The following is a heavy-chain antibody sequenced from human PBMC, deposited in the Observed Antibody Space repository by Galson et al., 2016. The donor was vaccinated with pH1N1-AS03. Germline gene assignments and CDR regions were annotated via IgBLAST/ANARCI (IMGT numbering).Heavy chain of an antibody. J-gene: IGHJ6*02. CDR1: GYTFTGYY. CDR2: INPNSGGT. D-gene: IGHD1-26*01. V-gene: IGHV1-2*04. CDR3: ARDPRGPCSSATCATTHYFGMDA. Sequence: SVKVSCKASGYTFTGYYIKWVRQAPGQGLEWMGWINPNSGGTNYAQKFQAWVTMTGDTSISTAYMELYGLQSDDTAVYYCARDPRGPCSSATCATTHYFGMDAWGQGTTVIVSS.